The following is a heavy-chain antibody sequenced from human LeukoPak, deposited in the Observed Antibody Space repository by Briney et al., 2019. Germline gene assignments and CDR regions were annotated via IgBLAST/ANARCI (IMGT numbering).Heavy chain of an antibody. D-gene: IGHD1-26*01. V-gene: IGHV3-72*01. CDR3: ARVGRWEVLGAYDY. Sequence: GGSLRLSCAASGFTFSDHYMDWVRQAPGKGLEWAGRIRNTANSYSTAYAASVKGRFTISRDGSKNSLYLQMNSLKIEDTAVYYCARVGRWEVLGAYDYWGQGTLVTVSS. J-gene: IGHJ4*02. CDR1: GFTFSDHY. CDR2: IRNTANSYST.